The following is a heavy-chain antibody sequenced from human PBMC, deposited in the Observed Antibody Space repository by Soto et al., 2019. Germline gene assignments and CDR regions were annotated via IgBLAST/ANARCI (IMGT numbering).Heavy chain of an antibody. CDR2: INPNSGGT. Sequence: ASVKVSCKASGYTFTDYYMHWVRQAPGQGLEWMGWINPNSGGTNYAQKFQGRVTMTRDTSISTAYMELSSLRSDDTAVYYCARRHSYTMPFQGWGQGTPGIVSS. CDR3: ARRHSYTMPFQG. D-gene: IGHD2-2*01. J-gene: IGHJ4*02. CDR1: GYTFTDYY. V-gene: IGHV1-2*02.